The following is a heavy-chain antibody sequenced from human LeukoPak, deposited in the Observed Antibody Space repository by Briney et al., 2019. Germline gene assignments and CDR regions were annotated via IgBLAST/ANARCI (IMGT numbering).Heavy chain of an antibody. D-gene: IGHD3-16*01. V-gene: IGHV3-7*01. CDR3: ARPAYTAAYDL. CDR1: GFTFSTYW. J-gene: IGHJ3*01. CDR2: MKGDGSEK. Sequence: QPGGSLRLSCVASGFTFSTYWMTWVRQAPGKGLEWVANMKGDGSEKHYVDSVKGRFTISRDNARNSLYLQMNSPRPEDSAVYYCARPAYTAAYDLWGQGTLVTVSS.